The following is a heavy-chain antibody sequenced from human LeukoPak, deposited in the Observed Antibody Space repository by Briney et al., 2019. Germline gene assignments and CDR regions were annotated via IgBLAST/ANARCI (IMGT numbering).Heavy chain of an antibody. CDR3: ARRGSYNFDY. CDR1: GDSVSSNSAA. Sequence: SQTLSLTCAIPGDSVSSNSAAWNWIRQSPSRGLEWLGRTYHRSKWYNDYALSVKSRISVNPDTPKNQFSLQLNSVTPEDTAVYYCARRGSYNFDYWGQGTLVTVSS. D-gene: IGHD1-26*01. CDR2: TYHRSKWYN. J-gene: IGHJ4*02. V-gene: IGHV6-1*01.